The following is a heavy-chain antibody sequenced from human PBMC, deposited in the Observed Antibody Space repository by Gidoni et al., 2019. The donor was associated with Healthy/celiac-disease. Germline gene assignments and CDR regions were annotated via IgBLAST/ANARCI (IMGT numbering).Heavy chain of an antibody. V-gene: IGHV4-39*02. D-gene: IGHD4-4*01. Sequence: QLQLQESGPGLVKPSETLSLTCTVSGGSISSSSYYWGWIRPPPGKGLEWIGSTYYSGSTYYNPSLKSRVTISVDTSKNQFSLKLSSVTAADTAVYYCAREFTTVTSKWFDPWGQGTLVTVSS. J-gene: IGHJ5*02. CDR3: AREFTTVTSKWFDP. CDR1: GGSISSSSYY. CDR2: TYYSGST.